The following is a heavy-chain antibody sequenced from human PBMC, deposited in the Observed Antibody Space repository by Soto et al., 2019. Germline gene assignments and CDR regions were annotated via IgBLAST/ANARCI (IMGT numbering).Heavy chain of an antibody. CDR1: GYSFTNYW. J-gene: IGHJ5*02. CDR2: IHPGDSDT. CDR3: ARHNRYSSTWFEGWFDP. Sequence: PGESLRISCQGSGYSFTNYWVGWVRQIPGRGLEWMGIIHPGDSDTRYSPFFQGQVTISADKSISTAYLQWSSLKASDTAMYYCARHNRYSSTWFEGWFDPWGQGTLVTVSS. V-gene: IGHV5-51*01. D-gene: IGHD6-13*01.